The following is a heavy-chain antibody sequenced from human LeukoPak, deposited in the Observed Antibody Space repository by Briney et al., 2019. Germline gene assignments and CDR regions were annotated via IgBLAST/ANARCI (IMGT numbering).Heavy chain of an antibody. Sequence: PGGSLRLSCAASGFSFSSYAMSWVRQAPGKGLEWVSTISGSGGSTYYADSVKGRFTISRDNSKNTLYLQMNSLRAEDTAVYYCAKDRANRIATNLDYWGQGTLVTVSS. CDR3: AKDRANRIATNLDY. J-gene: IGHJ4*02. CDR1: GFSFSSYA. V-gene: IGHV3-23*01. D-gene: IGHD6-13*01. CDR2: ISGSGGST.